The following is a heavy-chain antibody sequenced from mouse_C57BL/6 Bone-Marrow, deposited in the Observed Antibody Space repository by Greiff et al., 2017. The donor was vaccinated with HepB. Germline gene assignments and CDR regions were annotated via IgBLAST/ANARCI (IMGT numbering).Heavy chain of an antibody. CDR1: GFTFSDYG. CDR3: AGRDDYDFDY. Sequence: EVQGVESGGGLVKPGGSLKLSCAASGFTFSDYGMPWVRQAPEKGLEWVAYISSGSSTIYYADTVKGRFTISRDNAKNTLFLQMTSRRSEDTAVYYCAGRDDYDFDYWGQGTTLTVSS. V-gene: IGHV5-17*01. CDR2: ISSGSSTI. D-gene: IGHD2-4*01. J-gene: IGHJ2*01.